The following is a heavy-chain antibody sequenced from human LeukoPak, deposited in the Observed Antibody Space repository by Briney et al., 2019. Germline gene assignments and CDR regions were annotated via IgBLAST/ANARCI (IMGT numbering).Heavy chain of an antibody. CDR1: GASFSGYY. V-gene: IGHV4-34*01. J-gene: IGHJ3*01. CDR3: AKVYSSSSRDAFDV. CDR2: INHSGST. Sequence: PSETLSLTCAVYGASFSGYYWSWIHQPPGKGLEWIGEINHSGSTNYNVSLESRVTISVDTSKNQFTLKLNSVTAADTAVYYCAKVYSSSSRDAFDVWGPGTMVTVSS. D-gene: IGHD6-6*01.